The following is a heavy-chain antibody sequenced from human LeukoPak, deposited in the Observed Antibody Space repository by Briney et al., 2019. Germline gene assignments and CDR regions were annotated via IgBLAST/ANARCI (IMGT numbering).Heavy chain of an antibody. CDR1: GFTFSSYG. Sequence: PGGSLRLSCAASGFTFSSYGMHWVRQAPGKGLEWVAFIRYDGSKKYYADSVKGQITISRDNSKNTLYLQMNSRSPENTAVYYCAGVEGGDWFDPWGQGTLVTVSS. D-gene: IGHD3-16*01. CDR2: IRYDGSKK. CDR3: AGVEGGDWFDP. V-gene: IGHV3-30*02. J-gene: IGHJ5*02.